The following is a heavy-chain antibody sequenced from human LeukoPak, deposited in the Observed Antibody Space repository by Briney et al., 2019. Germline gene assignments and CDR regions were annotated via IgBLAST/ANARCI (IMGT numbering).Heavy chain of an antibody. V-gene: IGHV4-34*01. J-gene: IGHJ4*02. Sequence: SETQSLTCAVYGGSLSGYYWSWIRQPPGKGLEWIGEINHSGSTNYNPSLKSRVTISVDTSKNQFSPKLSSVTAADTAVYYCARVQWQAAGTKGVSFDYWGQGTLVTVSS. D-gene: IGHD6-19*01. CDR2: INHSGST. CDR1: GGSLSGYY. CDR3: ARVQWQAAGTKGVSFDY.